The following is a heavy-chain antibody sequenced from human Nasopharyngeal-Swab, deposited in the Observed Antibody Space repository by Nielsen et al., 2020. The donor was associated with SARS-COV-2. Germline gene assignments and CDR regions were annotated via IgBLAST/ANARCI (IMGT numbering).Heavy chain of an antibody. V-gene: IGHV4-61*02. J-gene: IGHJ4*02. CDR3: ASTAMGIGIGSEYYFDY. CDR1: GGSISSGSYY. D-gene: IGHD5-18*01. CDR2: IYTSGST. Sequence: SETLSLTCTVSGGSISSGSYYWSWIRQPAGKGLEWIGRIYTSGSTNYNPSLKSRVTISVDTSKNQFSLKLSSVTAADTAAYYCASTAMGIGIGSEYYFDYWGQGTLVTVSS.